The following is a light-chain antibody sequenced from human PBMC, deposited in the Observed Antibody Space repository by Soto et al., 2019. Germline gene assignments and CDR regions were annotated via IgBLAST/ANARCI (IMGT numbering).Light chain of an antibody. CDR2: EVS. CDR3: SSYAGSNNFPYV. J-gene: IGLJ1*01. V-gene: IGLV2-8*01. Sequence: QSVQTQPPSASGSPGQSVTISCTGTSSDVGGYNYVSWYQQHPGKAPKLMIYEVSKRPSGVPDRFSGSKSGNTASLTVSGLQAEDEADYYCSSYAGSNNFPYVFGTGTKVTVL. CDR1: SSDVGGYNY.